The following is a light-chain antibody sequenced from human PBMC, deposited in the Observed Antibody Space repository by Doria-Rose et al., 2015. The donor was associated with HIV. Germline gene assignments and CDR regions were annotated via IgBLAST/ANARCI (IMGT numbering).Light chain of an antibody. J-gene: IGKJ5*01. CDR1: QRVKSSY. CDR2: DAS. CDR3: QQYGTSRGT. V-gene: IGKV3-20*01. Sequence: TQSPGTLSLSPGERATLSCRASQRVKSSYLAWYQQKPGQAPRLLIYDASTSATGIPDRFSGSGSGADFTLTISRLEAEDVAVYYCQQYGTSRGTFGQGTRLEIK.